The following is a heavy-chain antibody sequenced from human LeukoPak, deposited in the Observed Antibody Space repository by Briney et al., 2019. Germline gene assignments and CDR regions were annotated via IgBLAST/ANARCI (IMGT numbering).Heavy chain of an antibody. D-gene: IGHD3-10*01. CDR2: IIPILGIA. J-gene: IGHJ4*02. CDR3: ARDDTMVRGPTGY. CDR1: GGTFSSYA. V-gene: IGHV1-69*04. Sequence: ASVKVSCKASGGTFSSYAISWVRQAPGQGLEWMGRIIPILGIANYAQKFQGRVTITADKSTSTAYMELSSLRSEDTAVYYCARDDTMVRGPTGYWGQGTLVTVSS.